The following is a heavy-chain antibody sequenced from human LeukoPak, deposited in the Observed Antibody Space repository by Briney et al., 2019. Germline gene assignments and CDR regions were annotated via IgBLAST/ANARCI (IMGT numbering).Heavy chain of an antibody. Sequence: GGSLRLSCAASGFTFSRYAMSWVRQAPGKGLEWVSAVSGSGGSTYYADSAKGLFTISRDNSKNTLYLQMNSLRAEDTAVYYCAKRMIRGVNHDAFDLWGQGTMVTVSS. CDR1: GFTFSRYA. CDR2: VSGSGGST. V-gene: IGHV3-23*01. CDR3: AKRMIRGVNHDAFDL. J-gene: IGHJ3*01. D-gene: IGHD3-10*01.